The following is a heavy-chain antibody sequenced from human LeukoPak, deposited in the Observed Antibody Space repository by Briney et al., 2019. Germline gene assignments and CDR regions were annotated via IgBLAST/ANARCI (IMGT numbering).Heavy chain of an antibody. J-gene: IGHJ4*02. CDR2: IYYSGST. D-gene: IGHD1-26*01. CDR3: ARRSDSGSDDGEDYFDY. V-gene: IGHV4-39*07. Sequence: PSETLSLTCTVSGGSISSSSYYWGWIRQPPGKGLEWIGSIYYSGSTYYNPSLKSRVTISLDTSKNQFSLKLSSVTAADTAVYYCARRSDSGSDDGEDYFDYWGQGTLVTVSS. CDR1: GGSISSSSYY.